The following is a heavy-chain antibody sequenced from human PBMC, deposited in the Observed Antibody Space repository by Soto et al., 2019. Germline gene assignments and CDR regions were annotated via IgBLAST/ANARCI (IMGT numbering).Heavy chain of an antibody. CDR2: IKSDGSVT. D-gene: IGHD6-19*01. CDR3: LVYKNGWN. V-gene: IGHV3-74*01. CDR1: GFTLSNGW. Sequence: EVQLVESGGGLVQPGGSLRLSCAASGFTLSNGWAHWVRQPPGKGPVWVSRIKSDGSVTNYADSVKGRITISRDDARNTLYLQMNSVRAEYTALYYCLVYKNGWNWGQGTLVTVSS. J-gene: IGHJ1*01.